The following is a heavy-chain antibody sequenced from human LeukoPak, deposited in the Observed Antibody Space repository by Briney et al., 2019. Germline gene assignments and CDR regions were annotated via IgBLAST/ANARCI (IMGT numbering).Heavy chain of an antibody. CDR3: ARGRASTTIFDY. CDR1: GFTFSSYA. Sequence: PGGSLRLSCAASGFTFSSYAMHWVRQAPGKGLEWVAVISYDGSNKYYADSVKGRFTISRDNSKNTLYLQMNSLRAEDTAVYYCARGRASTTIFDYWGQGTLVTVSS. V-gene: IGHV3-30*04. J-gene: IGHJ4*02. CDR2: ISYDGSNK. D-gene: IGHD5-12*01.